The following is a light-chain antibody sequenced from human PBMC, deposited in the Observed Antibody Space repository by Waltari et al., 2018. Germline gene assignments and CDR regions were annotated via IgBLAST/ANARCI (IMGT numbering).Light chain of an antibody. CDR2: GAS. CDR3: QNHERLPAT. Sequence: EVVLTQFPGTLSLSPGERATLFCRASQSVRTFLAWYQQKDGQAPRLIIYGASSRATGLPDRFSGSGSGTDLSLTISRLEPEDFAVYYCQNHERLPATFGQGTKVEIK. V-gene: IGKV3-20*01. J-gene: IGKJ1*01. CDR1: QSVRTF.